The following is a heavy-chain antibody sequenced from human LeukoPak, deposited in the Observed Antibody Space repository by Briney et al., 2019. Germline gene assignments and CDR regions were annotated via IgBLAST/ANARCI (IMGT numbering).Heavy chain of an antibody. Sequence: SETLSLTCTVSGYSVNSAYSWGWIRQSPGKGLEWIGSLYSSGSTYYNSALSGRVTISLDSSENQFSLSLTSVTAADTAVYFVKGVRFDYWGQGILATVSS. CDR2: LYSSGST. CDR3: KGVRFDY. J-gene: IGHJ4*02. V-gene: IGHV4-38-2*02. D-gene: IGHD3-10*01. CDR1: GYSVNSAYS.